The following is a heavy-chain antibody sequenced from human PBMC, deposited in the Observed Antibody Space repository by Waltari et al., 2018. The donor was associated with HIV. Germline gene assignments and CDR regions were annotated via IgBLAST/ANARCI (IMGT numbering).Heavy chain of an antibody. CDR2: ISHNNVNT. CDR1: GYTFTIYG. CDR3: ARGGSYCASGGSPAWYYGVDV. D-gene: IGHD3-10*01. Sequence: QVQLVQSGVEVTKPGASVQVSCKDSGYTFTIYGITWVRQAPGQGLEWMGWISHNNVNTNYAQKLQGRVSMTTATSTSTAYMELRSLRSDDTAVYYSARGGSYCASGGSPAWYYGVDVWGQGTTITVAS. J-gene: IGHJ6*02. V-gene: IGHV1-18*01.